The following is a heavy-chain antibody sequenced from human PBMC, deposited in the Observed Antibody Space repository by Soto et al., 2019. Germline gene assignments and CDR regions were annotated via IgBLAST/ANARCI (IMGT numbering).Heavy chain of an antibody. CDR3: ARGSHDYVWGSYRPFDY. J-gene: IGHJ4*02. Sequence: GGSLRLSCAASGFTFSSYSMNWVRQAPGKGLEWVSYISSSSSTIYYADSVKGRFTISRDNAKNSLYLQMNSLRDEDTAVYYCARGSHDYVWGSYRPFDYWGQGTLVTVSS. CDR1: GFTFSSYS. D-gene: IGHD3-16*02. CDR2: ISSSSSTI. V-gene: IGHV3-48*02.